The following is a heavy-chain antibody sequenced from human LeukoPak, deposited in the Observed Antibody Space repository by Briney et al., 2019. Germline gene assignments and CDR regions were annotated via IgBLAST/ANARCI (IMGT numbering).Heavy chain of an antibody. D-gene: IGHD6-6*01. CDR1: GFTFSDYY. J-gene: IGHJ5*02. CDR2: INHSGST. Sequence: GSLRLSCAASGFTFSDYYMSWIRQPPGKGLEWIGEINHSGSTNYNPSLKSRVTISVDTSKNQFSLKLSSVTAADTAVYYCARRTGGIAARPRWFDPWGQGTLVTVSS. V-gene: IGHV4-34*01. CDR3: ARRTGGIAARPRWFDP.